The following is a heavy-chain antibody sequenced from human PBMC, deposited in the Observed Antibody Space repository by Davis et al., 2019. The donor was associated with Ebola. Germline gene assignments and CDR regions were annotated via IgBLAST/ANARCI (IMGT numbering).Heavy chain of an antibody. CDR2: ISAYNGNT. D-gene: IGHD3-9*01. V-gene: IGHV1-18*01. J-gene: IGHJ5*02. CDR1: GYTFTSYG. Sequence: AASVKVSCKASGYTFTSYGISWVRQAPGQGLEWMGWISAYNGNTNYAQKLQGRVTMTTDTSTSTAYMELRSLRSDDTAVYYCARDPVPTALRYFASGWFDTWGQGTLVTVSS. CDR3: ARDPVPTALRYFASGWFDT.